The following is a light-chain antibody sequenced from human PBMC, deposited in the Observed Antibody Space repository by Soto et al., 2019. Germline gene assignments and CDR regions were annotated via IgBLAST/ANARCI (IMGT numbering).Light chain of an antibody. J-gene: IGKJ1*01. CDR1: ESVSNN. CDR3: QQYNDWPWT. V-gene: IGKV3-15*01. Sequence: ELVMTQSPATLSVSPGERATLSCRASESVSNNLAWYQQKPGQAPRLLLYGASTRATGIPARFSGSGSGTEFTLTVSNLQSEDFAVYHCQQYNDWPWTFGQGTKVEIK. CDR2: GAS.